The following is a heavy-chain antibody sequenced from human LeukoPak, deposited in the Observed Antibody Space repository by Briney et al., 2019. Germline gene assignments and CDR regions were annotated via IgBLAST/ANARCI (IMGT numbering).Heavy chain of an antibody. CDR1: GGTFSSYA. D-gene: IGHD3-22*01. V-gene: IGHV1-69*05. J-gene: IGHJ4*02. CDR3: ASGVYDSSGYYYFDY. CDR2: IIPIFGTA. Sequence: SVKVSCKASGGTFSSYAISWVRQAPGQGREWMGRIIPIFGTANYAQKFQGRVTITTDESTSTAYMALSSLRSEDTAVYYCASGVYDSSGYYYFDYWGQGTLVTVSS.